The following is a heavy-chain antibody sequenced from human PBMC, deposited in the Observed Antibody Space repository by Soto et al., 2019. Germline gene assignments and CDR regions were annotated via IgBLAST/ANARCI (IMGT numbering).Heavy chain of an antibody. J-gene: IGHJ4*02. Sequence: SETLSLTCTVSGDSISSGDCYWTWVRQSPGKGRWWIAYFYSSGNTYYNPSLSIRLTISPDPSKNRFSLGLNSVTAADTAIYYCARGYYDSSGLGYFDHWGQGTLVTVSS. CDR1: GDSISSGDCY. V-gene: IGHV4-30-4*01. CDR2: FYSSGNT. D-gene: IGHD3-22*01. CDR3: ARGYYDSSGLGYFDH.